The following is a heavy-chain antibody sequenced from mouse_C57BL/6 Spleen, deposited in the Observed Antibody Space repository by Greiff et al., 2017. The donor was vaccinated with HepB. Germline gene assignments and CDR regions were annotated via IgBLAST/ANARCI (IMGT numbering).Heavy chain of an antibody. D-gene: IGHD1-1*01. V-gene: IGHV1-64*01. J-gene: IGHJ1*03. Sequence: QVQLQQPGAELVKPGASVKLSCKASGYTFTSYWMHWVKQRPGQGLEWIGMIHPNSGSTNYNEKFKSKATLTVDKSSSTAYMQLSSLTSEDSAVYYCARWVVATRYFDVWGTGTTGTVSS. CDR1: GYTFTSYW. CDR2: IHPNSGST. CDR3: ARWVVATRYFDV.